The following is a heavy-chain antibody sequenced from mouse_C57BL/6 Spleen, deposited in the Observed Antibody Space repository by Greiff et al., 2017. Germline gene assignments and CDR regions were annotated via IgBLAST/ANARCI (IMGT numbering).Heavy chain of an antibody. D-gene: IGHD2-3*01. CDR1: GYTFTSYG. CDR3: ARFHYDGYPFDY. J-gene: IGHJ2*01. V-gene: IGHV1-81*01. Sequence: QVQLQQSGAELARPGASVKLSCKASGYTFTSYGISWVKQRTGQGLEWIGEIYPRSGNTYYNEKFKGKATLTADKSSSTAYMELRSLTSEDSAVYVCARFHYDGYPFDYWGQGTTLTVSS. CDR2: IYPRSGNT.